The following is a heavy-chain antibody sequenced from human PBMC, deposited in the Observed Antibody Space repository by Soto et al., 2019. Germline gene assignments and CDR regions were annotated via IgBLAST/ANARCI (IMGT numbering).Heavy chain of an antibody. CDR3: VKAVAGMTPGY. CDR1: GGSIRSSSYY. V-gene: IGHV4-39*05. CDR2: IYYSGST. Sequence: PSDTTSITCPVSGGSIRSSSYYCGCIRHPPGKGLEWIGSIYYSGSTYYNPSLKSRVTISVDTSKNQFSLKLSSVTAADTAVYYCVKAVAGMTPGYWGQGTLVTVSS. J-gene: IGHJ4*02. D-gene: IGHD6-19*01.